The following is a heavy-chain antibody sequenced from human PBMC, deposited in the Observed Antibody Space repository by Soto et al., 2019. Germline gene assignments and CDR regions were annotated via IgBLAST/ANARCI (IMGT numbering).Heavy chain of an antibody. Sequence: SETLSLTCTVSGGSISSGGYYWTWIRQHPGKGLEWIGYNYYSGITYYNPSLKSRVTISLDTSKNQFSLKLSSVTAADTAVYYCARWSGDVDYWGQGTLVTVSS. CDR3: ARWSGDVDY. CDR2: NYYSGIT. CDR1: GGSISSGGYY. J-gene: IGHJ4*02. D-gene: IGHD2-21*02. V-gene: IGHV4-31*03.